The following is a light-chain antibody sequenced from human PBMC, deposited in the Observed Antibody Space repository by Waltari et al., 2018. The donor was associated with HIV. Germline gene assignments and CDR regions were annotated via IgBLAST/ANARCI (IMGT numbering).Light chain of an antibody. CDR2: DAN. Sequence: QSALTQPASVSGSLGQSITISCIGTSSDIGSYHYVSWYQHHLDKAPTPVIYDANAQPLGVPFRFSGSKSGNPSSLTISGLQAEDEADYYCSSYTSTSTLLFGGGTTVTVL. CDR1: SSDIGSYHY. V-gene: IGLV2-14*01. CDR3: SSYTSTSTLL. J-gene: IGLJ3*02.